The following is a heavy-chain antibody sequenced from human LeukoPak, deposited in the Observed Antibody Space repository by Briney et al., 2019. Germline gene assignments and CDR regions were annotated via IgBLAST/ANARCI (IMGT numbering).Heavy chain of an antibody. Sequence: GGSLRLSCAASGFTFSSYSMNWVRQAPGKGLEWASSISSSSSYIYYADSVKGRFTISRDNAKNSLYLQMNSLRAEDTAVYYCARDFEWELLPDYWGQGTLVTVSS. J-gene: IGHJ4*02. V-gene: IGHV3-21*01. CDR2: ISSSSSYI. CDR3: ARDFEWELLPDY. D-gene: IGHD1-26*01. CDR1: GFTFSSYS.